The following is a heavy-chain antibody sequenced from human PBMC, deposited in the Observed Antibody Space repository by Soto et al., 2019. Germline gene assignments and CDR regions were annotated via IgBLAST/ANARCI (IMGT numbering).Heavy chain of an antibody. V-gene: IGHV2-5*02. CDR1: GFSLSTSGVG. J-gene: IGHJ4*02. D-gene: IGHD6-19*01. CDR3: AHRRIGVSQWYYGYFDY. Sequence: QITLRESGPTLVKPTQTLTLTCTFSGFSLSTSGVGVGWIRQPPGKALEWLVLIYWDDDKRYSPSLRSRLAITQDTSKNQVVLTMTNVDPMDTGTYFCAHRRIGVSQWYYGYFDYWGQGTLVTVSS. CDR2: IYWDDDK.